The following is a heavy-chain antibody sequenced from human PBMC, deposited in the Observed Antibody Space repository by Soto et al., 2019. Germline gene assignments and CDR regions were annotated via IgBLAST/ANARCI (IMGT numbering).Heavy chain of an antibody. J-gene: IGHJ3*02. D-gene: IGHD1-26*01. V-gene: IGHV4-31*03. CDR2: ISYSGST. Sequence: QVQLQESGPGLVQPSQTLSLACTVSGGSITTVGNYWSWIRQFPGKGLEWIGHISYSGSTNSNPSLRSRRSMSVDTSKNQFSLELSSVTAADTAVYYCARLLGSGNYLGIFDAFDIWGQGTVVTVSS. CDR1: GGSITTVGNY. CDR3: ARLLGSGNYLGIFDAFDI.